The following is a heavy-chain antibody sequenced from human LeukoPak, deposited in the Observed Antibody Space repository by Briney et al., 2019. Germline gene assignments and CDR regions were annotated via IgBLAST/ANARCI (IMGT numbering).Heavy chain of an antibody. CDR1: GFTFSSYG. D-gene: IGHD5-24*01. J-gene: IGHJ4*02. CDR3: AREGGEMATILGLRYFDY. V-gene: IGHV3-33*01. Sequence: GRSLRLSCAASGFTFSSYGMHWVRQAPGKGLEWVAVIWYDGSNKYYADSVKGRFTISRDNSKNTLYLQMNSLRAEDTAVYYCAREGGEMATILGLRYFDYWGQGTLVTVSS. CDR2: IWYDGSNK.